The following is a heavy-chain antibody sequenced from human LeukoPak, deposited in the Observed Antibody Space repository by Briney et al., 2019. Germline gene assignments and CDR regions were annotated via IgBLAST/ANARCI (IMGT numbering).Heavy chain of an antibody. CDR3: ARGIGGSDAFDI. J-gene: IGHJ3*02. CDR2: IIPIFGTA. Sequence: ASVKVSCKASGYTFTSYYMHWVRQAPGQGLEWMGGIIPIFGTANYAQKFQGRVTITADKSTSTAYMELSSLRSEDTAVYYCARGIGGSDAFDIWGQGTMVTVSS. D-gene: IGHD1-26*01. V-gene: IGHV1-69*06. CDR1: GYTFTSYY.